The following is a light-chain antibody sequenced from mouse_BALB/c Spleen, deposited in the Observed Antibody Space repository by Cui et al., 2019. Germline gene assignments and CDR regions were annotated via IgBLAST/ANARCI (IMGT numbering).Light chain of an antibody. J-gene: IGKJ4*01. CDR1: ENIYSN. Sequence: DIQMTQSPASLSVSVGETVTITCRASENIYSNLAWYQQKQGKSPQLLVYAATNLADGVPSRFSGSGSGTQYSLKINSLQSEDFGSYYCQHFWGTPFTFGSGTKLGIK. CDR2: AAT. V-gene: IGKV12-46*01. CDR3: QHFWGTPFT.